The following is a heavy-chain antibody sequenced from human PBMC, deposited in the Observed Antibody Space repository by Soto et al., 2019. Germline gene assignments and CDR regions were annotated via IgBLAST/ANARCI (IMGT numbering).Heavy chain of an antibody. CDR3: ARGAYVRIGYSSSSSLYYYYGMAV. CDR1: GGSFSGYY. D-gene: IGHD6-6*01. V-gene: IGHV4-34*01. J-gene: IGHJ6*02. CDR2: INHSGST. Sequence: SETLSLTCAVYGGSFSGYYWSWIRQPPGKGLEWIGEINHSGSTNYNPSLKSRATISVDTSKNQFSLKLSSVTAADTAVYYCARGAYVRIGYSSSSSLYYYYGMAVWGQGTTVTVSS.